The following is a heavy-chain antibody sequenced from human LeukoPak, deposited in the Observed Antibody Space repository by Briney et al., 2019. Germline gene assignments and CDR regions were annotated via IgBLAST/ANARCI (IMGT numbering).Heavy chain of an antibody. V-gene: IGHV4-34*01. J-gene: IGHJ4*02. CDR2: INHSGST. CDR1: GGSFSGYY. CDR3: ASFYSSSSHMGY. D-gene: IGHD6-6*01. Sequence: SETLSLTCAVYGGSFSGYYWSWIRQPPAKGLDCIGEINHSGSTNYNPSLESRVTISVATSKYQFSLKLSSVTAADAAVYYCASFYSSSSHMGYWGQGTLVTVSS.